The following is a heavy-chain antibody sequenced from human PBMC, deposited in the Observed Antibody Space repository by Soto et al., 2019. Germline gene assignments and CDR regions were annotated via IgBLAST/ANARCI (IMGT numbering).Heavy chain of an antibody. D-gene: IGHD3-22*01. Sequence: SETLSLTCAVYGGSFSGYYWSWIRPPPGKGLEWIGEINHSGSTNYNPSLKSRVTISVDTSKNQFSLKLSSVTAADTAVYYCATWYYYDSSGYYSSDYWGQGTLVTVSS. CDR2: INHSGST. V-gene: IGHV4-34*01. J-gene: IGHJ4*02. CDR1: GGSFSGYY. CDR3: ATWYYYDSSGYYSSDY.